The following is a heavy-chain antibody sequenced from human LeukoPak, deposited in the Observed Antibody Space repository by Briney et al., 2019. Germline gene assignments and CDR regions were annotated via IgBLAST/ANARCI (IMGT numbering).Heavy chain of an antibody. CDR2: IGTASDT. CDR3: ARGPPRGKYYYMDV. Sequence: GGSLRLSCAASGFTFSSFDMHWVRQPTGQGLEWVSTIGTASDTYYPGSVEGRFTLSRDNAKNSLYLQMNSLTAGDTAVYYCARGPPRGKYYYMDVWGKGITVTVSS. D-gene: IGHD1-1*01. CDR1: GFTFSSFD. J-gene: IGHJ6*03. V-gene: IGHV3-13*01.